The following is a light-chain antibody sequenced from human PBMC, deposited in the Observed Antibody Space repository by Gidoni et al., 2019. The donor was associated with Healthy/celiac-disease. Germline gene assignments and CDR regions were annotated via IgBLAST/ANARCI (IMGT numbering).Light chain of an antibody. CDR1: QSISSY. CDR3: QQSYSTSGT. CDR2: AAS. J-gene: IGKJ5*01. Sequence: DIPMTPSPSSLSASVGERVTITCRASQSISSYLNWYQQKPGKAPKLLIYAASSLQSGVPSRFSGSGSGTDFTLTISSLQPEDFATYYCQQSYSTSGTFXXXTRLEIK. V-gene: IGKV1-39*01.